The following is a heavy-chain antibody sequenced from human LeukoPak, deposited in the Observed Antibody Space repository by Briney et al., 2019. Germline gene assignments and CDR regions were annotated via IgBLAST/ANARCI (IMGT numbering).Heavy chain of an antibody. CDR1: GGTFSSYA. V-gene: IGHV1-69*05. CDR3: ARGRGNYYDSSGMIRRPFDY. Sequence: SVTVSCTASGGTFSSYAISWVRQAPGQGLEWMGGIIPIFGTANYAQKFQGRVTMTRDTSTSTVYMELSSLRSEDTAVYYCARGRGNYYDSSGMIRRPFDYWGQGTLVTVSS. D-gene: IGHD3-22*01. J-gene: IGHJ4*02. CDR2: IIPIFGTA.